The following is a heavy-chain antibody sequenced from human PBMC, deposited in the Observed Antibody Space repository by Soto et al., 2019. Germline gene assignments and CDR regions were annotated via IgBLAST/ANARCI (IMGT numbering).Heavy chain of an antibody. CDR2: ISPTVEQR. Sequence: XEFLSLSCAASSFTFRNYGMSWVRQGPGKGLEWVSGISPTVEQRFYVDSVKGRFFISRGNSQNALSLEMSNLRADDTAVYYCAKRYGSGSYRDFNSYYGMDIWGQGTSVTVSS. J-gene: IGHJ6*02. D-gene: IGHD3-10*01. V-gene: IGHV3-23*01. CDR1: SFTFRNYG. CDR3: AKRYGSGSYRDFNSYYGMDI.